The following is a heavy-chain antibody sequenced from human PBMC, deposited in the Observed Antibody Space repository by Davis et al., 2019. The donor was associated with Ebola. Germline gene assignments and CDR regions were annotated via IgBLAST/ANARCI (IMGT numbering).Heavy chain of an antibody. CDR3: AKYTTTAASRYFDP. Sequence: GESLKISCAASGFTFSIYSMTWVRQGPGKGLEWVSVIGSSGGGIRYADFVKGRYIISRDNSKNTLYLQMNSLRAEDTAVYYCAKYTTTAASRYFDPWGQGTLVTVSS. CDR1: GFTFSIYS. D-gene: IGHD4-17*01. J-gene: IGHJ5*02. V-gene: IGHV3-23*01. CDR2: IGSSGGGI.